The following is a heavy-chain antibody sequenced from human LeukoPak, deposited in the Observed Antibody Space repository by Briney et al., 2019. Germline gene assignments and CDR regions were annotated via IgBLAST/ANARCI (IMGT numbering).Heavy chain of an antibody. D-gene: IGHD2-2*02. CDR2: ISDDGRHN. CDR1: GFTFSTYA. Sequence: PGGSLRLSCAASGFTFSTYAMNWARQAPGKGLEWVAVISDDGRHNYYADSVKGRFTISRDNSKSTLYLQMNSLRAEDTAVYYCARTYCSSISCYTELFDPWGQGILVTVSS. J-gene: IGHJ5*02. V-gene: IGHV3-30*04. CDR3: ARTYCSSISCYTELFDP.